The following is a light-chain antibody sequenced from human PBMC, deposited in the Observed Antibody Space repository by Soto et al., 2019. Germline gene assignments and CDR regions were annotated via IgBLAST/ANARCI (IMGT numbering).Light chain of an antibody. CDR2: DAS. CDR1: QSVSSY. V-gene: IGKV3-11*01. Sequence: EIVLTQSPATLSLSPGERATLSCRASQSVSSYLAWYQQKPGQAPRLLIYDASNRATGVPARFSGSGSGTDFTLTIGSLEPEDFAVYYCQQRSNWPLTFGPGTKVDI. CDR3: QQRSNWPLT. J-gene: IGKJ3*01.